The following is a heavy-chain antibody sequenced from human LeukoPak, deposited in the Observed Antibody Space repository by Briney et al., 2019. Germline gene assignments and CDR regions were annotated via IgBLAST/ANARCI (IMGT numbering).Heavy chain of an antibody. J-gene: IGHJ1*01. D-gene: IGHD3-10*01. Sequence: ASVKVSSKASGYTFTSYAMHWVRQAPGQRLEWMGWINAGNGNTKYSQKFQGRVTITRDTSASTAYMELSSLRSEDTAVYYCARGPDYYGSGSYPYSEYFQHWGQGTLVTVSS. CDR1: GYTFTSYA. CDR3: ARGPDYYGSGSYPYSEYFQH. V-gene: IGHV1-3*01. CDR2: INAGNGNT.